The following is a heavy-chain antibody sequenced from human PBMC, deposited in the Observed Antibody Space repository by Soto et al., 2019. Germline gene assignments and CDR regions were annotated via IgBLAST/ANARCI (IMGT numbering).Heavy chain of an antibody. CDR1: GGSISSGGYY. CDR2: IYYSGST. V-gene: IGHV4-31*03. Sequence: QVQLQESGPGLVKPSQTLSLTCTVSGGSISSGGYYWSWIRQHPGKGLEWIGYIYYSGSTYYNPSLKSRVTISVDTSKNQFSLKLSSVTAVYTAVYYCASNYGGNPEYFQHWGQGTLVTVSS. J-gene: IGHJ1*01. CDR3: ASNYGGNPEYFQH. D-gene: IGHD4-17*01.